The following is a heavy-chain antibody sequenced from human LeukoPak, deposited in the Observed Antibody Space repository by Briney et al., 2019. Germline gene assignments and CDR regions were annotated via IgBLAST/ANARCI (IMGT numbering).Heavy chain of an antibody. CDR2: ITGDSSYI. J-gene: IGHJ4*02. CDR3: ARVQGSPY. Sequence: GGSLRLSCTASGFTFSDYTLNWVRQPPGKGLEWLSFITGDSSYIYYADSVKGRFTVSRDDAKNSLYLHINSLRVEDTAVYYCARVQGSPYWGQGTLVTVSS. V-gene: IGHV3-21*01. CDR1: GFTFSDYT.